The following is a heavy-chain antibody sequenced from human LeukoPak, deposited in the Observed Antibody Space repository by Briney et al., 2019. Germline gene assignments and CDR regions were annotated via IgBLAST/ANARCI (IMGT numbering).Heavy chain of an antibody. CDR3: ARERGSSSWYYYYGMDV. V-gene: IGHV3-30-3*01. Sequence: PGRSLRLSCAASGFTFSSYAMHWVRQAPGKGLEWVAVISYDGSIKYYADSVKGRFTISRDNSKNTLYLQMNSLRAEDTAVYYCARERGSSSWYYYYGMDVWGQGTTVTVSS. D-gene: IGHD6-13*01. CDR1: GFTFSSYA. J-gene: IGHJ6*02. CDR2: ISYDGSIK.